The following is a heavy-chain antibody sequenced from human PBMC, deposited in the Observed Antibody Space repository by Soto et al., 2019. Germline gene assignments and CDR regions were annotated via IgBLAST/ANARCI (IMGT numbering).Heavy chain of an antibody. CDR1: GYTFTGYY. J-gene: IGHJ6*02. V-gene: IGHV1-2*04. D-gene: IGHD5-18*01. Sequence: ASVKVSCKASGYTFTGYYMHWVRQAPGQGLEWMGWINPNSGGTNYAQKFQGWVTMTRDTSISTAYMELSRLRSDDTAVYYCARDGYSGSGEDYYYYGIDVWGQGTTVTGSS. CDR2: INPNSGGT. CDR3: ARDGYSGSGEDYYYYGIDV.